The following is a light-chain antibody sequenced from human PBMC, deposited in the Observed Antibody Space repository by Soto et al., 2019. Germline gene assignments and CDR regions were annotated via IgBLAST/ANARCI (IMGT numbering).Light chain of an antibody. J-gene: IGKJ1*01. CDR1: QSVSSSY. V-gene: IGKV3-20*01. CDR3: QQYGSSPTWT. Sequence: EIVLTQSPGTLSLSPGERATLSCRASQSVSSSYLAWYQQKPGQAPRLLIYGASSRATGIPDRFSGSGSGTDFTLTISRLEPDDFAMYYCQQYGSSPTWTFGQRTKVEIK. CDR2: GAS.